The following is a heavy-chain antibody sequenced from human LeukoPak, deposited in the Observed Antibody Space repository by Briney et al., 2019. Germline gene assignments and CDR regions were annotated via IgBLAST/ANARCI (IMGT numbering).Heavy chain of an antibody. D-gene: IGHD6-13*01. Sequence: GGSLRLSCAVSGLRFRTYWMHWVRQVPGKGLVWVSRINEDGSITNYADSVTGRFRISRDNAENTLYLQMNSLRAEDTAVYYCARRIAAAAAPYYFDYWGQGTLVTVSS. CDR1: GLRFRTYW. CDR2: INEDGSIT. CDR3: ARRIAAAAAPYYFDY. V-gene: IGHV3-74*01. J-gene: IGHJ4*02.